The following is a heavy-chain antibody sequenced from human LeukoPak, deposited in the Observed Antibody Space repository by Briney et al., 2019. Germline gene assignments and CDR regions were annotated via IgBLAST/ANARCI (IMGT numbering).Heavy chain of an antibody. CDR2: INFCGST. V-gene: IGHV4-34*01. CDR3: ARGGRYMSASWDRSVYDYMDV. CDR1: GGSFNDYY. D-gene: IGHD2-2*01. J-gene: IGHJ6*03. Sequence: SETLSLTCAVYGGSFNDYYWHWIRQPPGKGLEWVGEINFCGSTNYNPSLKSRFTISLDESKNQFSLKLSSVTAADTAGYFCARGGRYMSASWDRSVYDYMDVWGKGNTFTVSS.